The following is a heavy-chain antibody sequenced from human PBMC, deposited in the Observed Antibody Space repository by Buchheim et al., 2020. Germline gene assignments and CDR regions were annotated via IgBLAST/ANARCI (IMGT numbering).Heavy chain of an antibody. CDR1: GFTFSSYA. J-gene: IGHJ6*02. CDR3: AREYAMDV. Sequence: QVQLVESGGGVVQPGRSLRLSCAASGFTFSSYAMHWVRQAPGKGLEWVAIISYDGSNKYYADSVKGRFNISRDNSNNTVYLQINSLRAEDTAVYYCAREYAMDVWGQGTT. V-gene: IGHV3-30*04. CDR2: ISYDGSNK.